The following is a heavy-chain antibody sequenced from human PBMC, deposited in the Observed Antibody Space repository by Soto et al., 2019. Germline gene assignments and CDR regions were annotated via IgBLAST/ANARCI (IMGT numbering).Heavy chain of an antibody. CDR3: ARDLRRRVPGYWYFDL. Sequence: QVQLVQSGAEVKKPGSSVKVSCKASGGTFSSYAISWVRQAPGQGLEWMGGIIPIFGTANYAQKFQGRVTMTTDTSTSTAYMELRSLRSDDTAVYYCARDLRRRVPGYWYFDLWGRGTLVTVSS. J-gene: IGHJ2*01. D-gene: IGHD3-10*01. CDR1: GGTFSSYA. CDR2: IIPIFGTA. V-gene: IGHV1-69*06.